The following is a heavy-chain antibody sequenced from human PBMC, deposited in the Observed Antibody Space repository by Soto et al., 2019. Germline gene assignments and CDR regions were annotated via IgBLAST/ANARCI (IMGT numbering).Heavy chain of an antibody. V-gene: IGHV4-34*01. D-gene: IGHD3-3*01. CDR2: INHSGST. Sequence: PSETLSLPCAVYGGSFSGYYWSWIRQPPGKRLEWIGEINHSGSTNYNPSLKSRVTISVDTSKNQFSLKLSSVTAADTAVYYCARAVLRFWDCHNRHWFDPWGRGTLVTVSS. CDR3: ARAVLRFWDCHNRHWFDP. J-gene: IGHJ5*01. CDR1: GGSFSGYY.